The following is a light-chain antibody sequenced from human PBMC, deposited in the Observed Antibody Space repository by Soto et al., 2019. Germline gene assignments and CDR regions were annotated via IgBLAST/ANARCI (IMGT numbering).Light chain of an antibody. CDR2: EVS. V-gene: IGKV2D-29*02. CDR3: MQSTQLPPT. J-gene: IGKJ5*01. Sequence: DVVMTQTPLSLSVAPGQPASISCKSSQSLLHITGETFLFWYLQKPGQSPQLLIYEVSTRVSGVPDRCSGGESGTDFTLEISRVETDDVGIYYCMQSTQLPPTFGQGTRLGIE. CDR1: QSLLHITGETF.